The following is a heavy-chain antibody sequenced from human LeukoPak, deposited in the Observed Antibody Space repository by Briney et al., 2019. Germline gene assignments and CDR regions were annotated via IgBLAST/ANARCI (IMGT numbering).Heavy chain of an antibody. CDR2: INHSGST. CDR3: ARGRRWSYYFDY. CDR1: GGSFSGYY. Sequence: PSETLSLTCAAYGGSFSGYYWSWIRQPPGKGLEWIGEINHSGSTNYNPSLKGRVTISVDTSKNQFSLKLSSVTAADTAVYYCARGRRWSYYFDYWGQGTLVTVSS. V-gene: IGHV4-34*01. D-gene: IGHD1-26*01. J-gene: IGHJ4*02.